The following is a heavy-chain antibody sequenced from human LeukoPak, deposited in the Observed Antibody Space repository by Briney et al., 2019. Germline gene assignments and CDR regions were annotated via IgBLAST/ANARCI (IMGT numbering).Heavy chain of an antibody. CDR2: INPNGGGT. V-gene: IGHV1-2*02. D-gene: IGHD6-13*01. CDR1: GYTFSGNY. CDR3: ARGGGAAAGLMDV. Sequence: GASVKVSCKASGYTFSGNYIHWVRQAPAQGLEWMGWINPNGGGTNYAQKFQGRVTMTRDTSISTAYMELSRLRSDDTAVYYCARGGGAAAGLMDVWGQGTTVTVS. J-gene: IGHJ6*02.